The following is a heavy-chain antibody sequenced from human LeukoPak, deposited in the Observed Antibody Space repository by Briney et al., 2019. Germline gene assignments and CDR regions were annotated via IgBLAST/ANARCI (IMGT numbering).Heavy chain of an antibody. CDR3: VKDRSYYYDSSGNWDFDY. Sequence: GGSLRLSCAASGFTFSTYWVHWVRQAPGKGLVWVSRINPDGSRTDYADSVKGRFTFSRDSSKNTLYLQMSSLRAEDTAVYYCVKDRSYYYDSSGNWDFDYWGQGTLVTVSS. J-gene: IGHJ4*02. D-gene: IGHD3-22*01. CDR1: GFTFSTYW. V-gene: IGHV3-74*01. CDR2: INPDGSRT.